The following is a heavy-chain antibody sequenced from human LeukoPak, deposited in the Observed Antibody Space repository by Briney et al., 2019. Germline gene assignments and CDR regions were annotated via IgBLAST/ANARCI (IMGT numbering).Heavy chain of an antibody. V-gene: IGHV4-34*01. CDR3: ARGVKAVAGTAHYYYYYGMDV. D-gene: IGHD6-19*01. J-gene: IGHJ6*02. CDR1: GGSFSGYY. CDR2: INHSGST. Sequence: SETLSLTCPVYGGSFSGYYWSWIRQPPGKGLEWIGEINHSGSTNYNPSLKSRVTISVDTSKNQFSLKLSSVTAADTAVYYCARGVKAVAGTAHYYYYYGMDVWGQGATVTVSS.